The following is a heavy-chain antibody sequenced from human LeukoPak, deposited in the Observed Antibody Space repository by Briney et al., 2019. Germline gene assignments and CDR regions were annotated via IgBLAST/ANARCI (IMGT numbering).Heavy chain of an antibody. Sequence: ASVKVSCKASGYTFTSYDTNWVRQAPGQGLEWMGWLNPYSGATNYARRFHGRVTMTRDTSISTAYLELSSLTSDDTALYYCARARTTVTTREFDPWGQGTLVTVSS. V-gene: IGHV1-2*02. D-gene: IGHD4-17*01. CDR1: GYTFTSYD. CDR2: LNPYSGAT. J-gene: IGHJ5*02. CDR3: ARARTTVTTREFDP.